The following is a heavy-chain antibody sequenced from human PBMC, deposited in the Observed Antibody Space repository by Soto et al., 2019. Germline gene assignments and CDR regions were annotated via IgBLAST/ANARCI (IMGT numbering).Heavy chain of an antibody. CDR2: VNPSRGTA. CDR3: ARKASAGKTFFDY. CDR1: GYAFTNYN. V-gene: IGHV1-46*01. Sequence: ASVKVSCKASGYAFTNYNIHWVRQAPGQGLQWMGEVNPSRGTAGYAETFQGRVTMTRNPSTRTVYMVLTSLTPEDTAIYYCARKASAGKTFFDYWGQGTRVTVSS. J-gene: IGHJ4*02.